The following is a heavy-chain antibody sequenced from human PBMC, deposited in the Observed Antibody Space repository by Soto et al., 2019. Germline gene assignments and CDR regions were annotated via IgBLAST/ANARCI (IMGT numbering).Heavy chain of an antibody. CDR2: IYYSGST. CDR1: GGSISSYY. D-gene: IGHD2-2*01. Sequence: SETLSLTCTVSGGSISSYYWSWIRQPPGKGLEWIGYIYYSGSTNYNPSLKSRVTISVDTSKNQFSLKLSSVTAADTAVYYFAKEFIGGEGVPAANPPWFDPWGKGTLVTVS. V-gene: IGHV4-59*01. J-gene: IGHJ5*02. CDR3: AKEFIGGEGVPAANPPWFDP.